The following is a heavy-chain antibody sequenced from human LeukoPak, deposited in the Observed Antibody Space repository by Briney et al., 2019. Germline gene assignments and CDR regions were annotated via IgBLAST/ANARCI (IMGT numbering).Heavy chain of an antibody. D-gene: IGHD6-19*01. V-gene: IGHV4-34*01. J-gene: IGHJ3*02. CDR3: ARTRGWDKYAFDI. CDR2: INHSGST. Sequence: SETLSLTCAVYGGSFSGYYWSWIRQPPGKGLEWIGEINHSGSTNYNPSLKSRVTMSVDTSKNQFSLKLSSVTAVDTAVYYCARTRGWDKYAFDIWGQGTMVTVSS. CDR1: GGSFSGYY.